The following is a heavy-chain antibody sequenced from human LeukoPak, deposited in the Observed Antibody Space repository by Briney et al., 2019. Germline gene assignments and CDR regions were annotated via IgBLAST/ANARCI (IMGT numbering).Heavy chain of an antibody. D-gene: IGHD6-13*01. J-gene: IGHJ4*02. CDR2: IYHSGST. V-gene: IGHV4-4*02. CDR3: ARSSGIAAAGTFDY. CDR1: GGSISSSNW. Sequence: SETLSLTCAVSGGSISSSNWWSWVRQPPGKGLEWIGEIYHSGSTNYNPSLKSRVTISVDTSKNQFSLKLSSVTAADTAVYYCARSSGIAAAGTFDYWGQGTLVTVSS.